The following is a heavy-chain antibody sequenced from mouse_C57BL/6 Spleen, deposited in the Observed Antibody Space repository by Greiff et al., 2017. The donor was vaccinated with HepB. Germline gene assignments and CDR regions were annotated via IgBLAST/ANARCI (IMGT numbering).Heavy chain of an antibody. CDR3: ARLVLRAFEY. D-gene: IGHD1-1*01. CDR2: IYPGDGDT. CDR1: GYAFSSSW. V-gene: IGHV1-82*01. Sequence: QVQLQQSGPELVKPGASVKISCKASGYAFSSSWMNWVKQRPGKGLEWIGRIYPGDGDTNYNGKFKGKATLTADKSSSTAYMQLSSLTSEDSAVYFCARLVLRAFEYWGQGTTLTVSS. J-gene: IGHJ2*01.